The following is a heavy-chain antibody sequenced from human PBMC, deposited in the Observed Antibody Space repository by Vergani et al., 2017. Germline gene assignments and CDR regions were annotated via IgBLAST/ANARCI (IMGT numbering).Heavy chain of an antibody. V-gene: IGHV1-18*01. CDR1: GYTFTSYG. CDR3: AMDGPYYDFWSGYEPYNWFDP. Sequence: QVQLVQSGAEVKKPGASVKVSCKASGYTFTSYGISWVRQAPGQGLEWMGWISAYNGNTNYAQKLQGRVNMTTDTSTSTAYMELRSLGSDYTAVYYCAMDGPYYDFWSGYEPYNWFDPWGQGTLVTVSS. CDR2: ISAYNGNT. J-gene: IGHJ5*02. D-gene: IGHD3-3*01.